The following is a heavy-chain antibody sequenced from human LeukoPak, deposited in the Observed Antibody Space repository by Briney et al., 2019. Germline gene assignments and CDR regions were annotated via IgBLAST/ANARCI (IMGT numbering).Heavy chain of an antibody. CDR1: GFTFSSYA. CDR3: ARGGYSSAPDAFDI. J-gene: IGHJ3*02. CDR2: ISYDGSNK. Sequence: GGSLRLSCAASGFTFSSYAMHWVRQAPGKGLEWVADISYDGSNKYYADSVKGRFTISRDNSKNTLYLQMNSLRAEDTAVYYCARGGYSSAPDAFDIWGQGTMVTVSS. D-gene: IGHD6-19*01. V-gene: IGHV3-30-3*01.